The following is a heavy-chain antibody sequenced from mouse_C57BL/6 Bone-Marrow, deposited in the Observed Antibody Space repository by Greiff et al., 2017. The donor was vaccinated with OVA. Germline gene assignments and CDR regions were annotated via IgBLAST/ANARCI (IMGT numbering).Heavy chain of an antibody. V-gene: IGHV1-53*01. CDR3: ARWGAQALYFDY. D-gene: IGHD3-2*02. CDR1: GYTFTSYW. Sequence: QVQLQQPGTELVKPGASVKLSCKASGYTFTSYWMPWVKQRPGKGLEWIGNINPSNGGTNYTEKFKSKATLTVDKSSSTAYMQRSSLTSEDSAVYNSARWGAQALYFDYWGQGTTLTVSS. J-gene: IGHJ2*01. CDR2: INPSNGGT.